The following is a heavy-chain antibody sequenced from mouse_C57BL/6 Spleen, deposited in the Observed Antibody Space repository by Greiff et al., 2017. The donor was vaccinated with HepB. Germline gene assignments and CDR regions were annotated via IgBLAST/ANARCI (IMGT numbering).Heavy chain of an antibody. D-gene: IGHD1-1*01. J-gene: IGHJ4*01. CDR1: GFTFSDYG. Sequence: EVQLVESGGGLVKPGGSLKLSCAASGFTFSDYGMHWVRQAPEKGLEWVAYISSGSSTIYYADTVKGRFPISRDNAKNTLFLQMTSLRSEDTAMYYCARNLWAYYYGSSYDYYAMDYWGQGTSVTVSS. CDR3: ARNLWAYYYGSSYDYYAMDY. V-gene: IGHV5-17*01. CDR2: ISSGSSTI.